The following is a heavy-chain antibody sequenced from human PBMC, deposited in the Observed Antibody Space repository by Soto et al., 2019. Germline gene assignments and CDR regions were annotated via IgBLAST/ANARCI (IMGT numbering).Heavy chain of an antibody. J-gene: IGHJ4*02. CDR3: GNFRSWRSSTSLDY. CDR1: GFSFSKYS. Sequence: PGGSLRLSCAASGFSFSKYSMHWVRQAPGKGLEWASSINDRSNYMYYAESVKGRFTIPRDKARDSLDLQMNSVRPDDTAVYYCGNFRSWRSSTSLDYWGRGTLVTVSS. CDR2: INDRSNYM. V-gene: IGHV3-21*06. D-gene: IGHD2-2*01.